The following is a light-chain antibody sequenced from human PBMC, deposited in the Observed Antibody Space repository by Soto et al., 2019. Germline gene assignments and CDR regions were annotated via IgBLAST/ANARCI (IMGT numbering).Light chain of an antibody. CDR3: QQANSFPFA. V-gene: IGKV1-12*02. CDR2: GAS. J-gene: IGKJ3*01. CDR1: QDINTW. Sequence: DIQMTQSPSSVSASIGDRVTITCRASQDINTWLAWYQQKPGKAPNLLIYGASSLQSGVPSRFSSSGSGTNFTLTISNLQHEDFATYYCQQANSFPFAFGPGTKVDIK.